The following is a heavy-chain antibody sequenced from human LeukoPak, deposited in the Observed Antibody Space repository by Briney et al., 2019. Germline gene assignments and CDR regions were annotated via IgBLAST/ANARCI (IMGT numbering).Heavy chain of an antibody. CDR1: GGTFSSYT. J-gene: IGHJ6*02. Sequence: ASVKVSCKASGGTFSSYTINWVRQAPGQGLEWMGGIIPIFGTANYAQKFQGRVTITADGSTSTAYRELSSLRSEDTAVYYCARITMVPMPYYAMDVWGQGTTVTVPS. V-gene: IGHV1-69*13. D-gene: IGHD3-10*01. CDR3: ARITMVPMPYYAMDV. CDR2: IIPIFGTA.